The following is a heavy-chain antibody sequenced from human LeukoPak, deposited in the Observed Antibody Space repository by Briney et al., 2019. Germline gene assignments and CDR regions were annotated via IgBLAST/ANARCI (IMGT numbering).Heavy chain of an antibody. CDR2: IYYSGST. CDR1: GGSISSSSYY. CDR3: ARASGSYVFDY. Sequence: SSETLSLTCTVSGGSISSSSYYWGWIRQPPGKGLEWIGSIYYSGSTYYNPSLKSRVTISVDTSKNQFSLKLSSVTAADTAVYYCARASGSYVFDYWGQGTLVTVSS. V-gene: IGHV4-39*07. J-gene: IGHJ4*02. D-gene: IGHD1-26*01.